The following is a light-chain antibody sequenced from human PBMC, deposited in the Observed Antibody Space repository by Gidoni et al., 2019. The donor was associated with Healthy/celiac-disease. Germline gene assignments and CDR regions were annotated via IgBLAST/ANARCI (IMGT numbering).Light chain of an antibody. CDR3: QQYNNWPMYT. Sequence: ERVMTQSPATLSVAPGERATLSCRASQSVSSNLAWYQQKPGQAPRLLIYGASTRATGIPARFSGSGSGPEFTLTISSLQSEDFAVYYCQQYNNWPMYTFGQGTKLEIK. CDR1: QSVSSN. J-gene: IGKJ2*01. CDR2: GAS. V-gene: IGKV3-15*01.